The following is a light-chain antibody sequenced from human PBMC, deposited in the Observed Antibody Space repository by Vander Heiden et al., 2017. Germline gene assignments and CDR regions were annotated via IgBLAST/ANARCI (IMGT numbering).Light chain of an antibody. Sequence: DTQMTQSPSSLSASVGDRVTITCQATQDISNYLNWYQQKPGKAPKLLIYDASYLETGVPSRFSGSGSGTDFIFTISSLQPEDIATYYCQQDDNLPPTFGQGTKLEIK. V-gene: IGKV1-33*01. CDR1: QDISNY. J-gene: IGKJ2*01. CDR3: QQDDNLPPT. CDR2: DAS.